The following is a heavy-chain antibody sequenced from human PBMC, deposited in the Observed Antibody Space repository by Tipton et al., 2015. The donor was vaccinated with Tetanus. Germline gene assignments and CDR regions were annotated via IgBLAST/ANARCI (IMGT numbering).Heavy chain of an antibody. V-gene: IGHV3-53*01. CDR3: ARDYPDFDY. CDR1: GFSVSRKY. Sequence: SLRLSCAASGFSVSRKYMTWVRQAPGKGLEWVSLTYGDGSTYYADSVKGRFTISIDNSKNTLYLQMSNLRAEETAVYYCARDYPDFDYWGQGTLVTVSS. D-gene: IGHD3-16*02. J-gene: IGHJ4*02. CDR2: TYGDGST.